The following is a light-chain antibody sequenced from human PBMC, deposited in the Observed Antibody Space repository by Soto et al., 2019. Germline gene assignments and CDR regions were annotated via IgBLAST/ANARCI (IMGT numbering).Light chain of an antibody. Sequence: VLTQSPGTLSLSPGERATLSCRTSQSVSSNQLAWYQQKPGQGPRLLIYGASSRATGTPDRFSGSGSGTDFTLTISSLQPEDIATYFCQQYDDLPITFGQGKRLEIK. CDR3: QQYDDLPIT. J-gene: IGKJ5*01. V-gene: IGKV3-20*01. CDR1: QSVSSNQ. CDR2: GAS.